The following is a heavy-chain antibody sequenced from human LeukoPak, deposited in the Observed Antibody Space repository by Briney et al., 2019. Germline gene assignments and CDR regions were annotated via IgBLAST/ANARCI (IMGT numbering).Heavy chain of an antibody. CDR1: GGSISSYY. CDR2: IYYSGST. J-gene: IGHJ6*02. V-gene: IGHV4-59*08. Sequence: PSETLSLTCTVSGGSISSYYWSWIRQPPGKGLEWIGYIYYSGSTNYNPSLKRRVTISVDTSKNQFSLKLSSVTAADTAVYYCARLAKSYYYYYYGMDVWGQGTTVTVSS. CDR3: ARLAKSYYYYYYGMDV.